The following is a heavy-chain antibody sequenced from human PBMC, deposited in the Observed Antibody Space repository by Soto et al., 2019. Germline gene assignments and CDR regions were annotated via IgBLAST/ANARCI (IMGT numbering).Heavy chain of an antibody. Sequence: GSLRLSCAASGFTFSSYAMSWVRQAPGKGLEWVSAISGSGGSTYYADSVKGRFTISRDNSKNTLYLQMNSLRAEDTAVYYCAKVSRFEGLRWELRGGGWFDPWGQGILVTVS. J-gene: IGHJ5*02. CDR1: GFTFSSYA. CDR2: ISGSGGST. V-gene: IGHV3-23*01. CDR3: AKVSRFEGLRWELRGGGWFDP. D-gene: IGHD1-26*01.